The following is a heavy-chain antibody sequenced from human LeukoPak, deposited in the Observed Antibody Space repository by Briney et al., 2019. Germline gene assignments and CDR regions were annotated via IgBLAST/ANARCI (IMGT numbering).Heavy chain of an antibody. CDR1: GYSISSGYY. CDR2: IYHSGST. Sequence: PSETLSLTCAVSGYSISSGYYWGWIRQPPGKGLEWIGSIYHSGSTYYNPSLKSRVTISVDTSKNQFSLKLSSVTAADTAVYHCARPARAVAGTVDHWGQGTLVTVSS. D-gene: IGHD6-19*01. J-gene: IGHJ4*02. V-gene: IGHV4-38-2*01. CDR3: ARPARAVAGTVDH.